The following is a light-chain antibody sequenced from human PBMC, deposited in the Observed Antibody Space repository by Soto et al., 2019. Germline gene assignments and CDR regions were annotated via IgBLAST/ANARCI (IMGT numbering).Light chain of an antibody. Sequence: SYELTQPPSVSVAPGETARIPCGANNIGSKSVHWYQQKPGQAPVLIIYYDSDRPSGIPERFSASNSGNTATLTISRVEAGDEADYICQVWDSREVFGGGTKLTVL. CDR2: YDS. CDR1: NIGSKS. V-gene: IGLV3-21*04. J-gene: IGLJ2*01. CDR3: QVWDSREV.